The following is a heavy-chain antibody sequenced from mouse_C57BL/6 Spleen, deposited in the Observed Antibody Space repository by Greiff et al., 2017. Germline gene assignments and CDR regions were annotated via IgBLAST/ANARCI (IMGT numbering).Heavy chain of an antibody. Sequence: VHVKQSGPELVKPGASVKISCKASGYSFTDYNMNWVKQSNGKSLEWIGVINPNYGTTSYNQKFKGKATLTVDQSSSTAYMQLNSLTSEDSAVYYCARSYSIVGDYGYDWALFDYWGQGTTLTVSS. CDR2: INPNYGTT. J-gene: IGHJ2*01. D-gene: IGHD2-2*01. V-gene: IGHV1-39*01. CDR3: ARSYSIVGDYGYDWALFDY. CDR1: GYSFTDYN.